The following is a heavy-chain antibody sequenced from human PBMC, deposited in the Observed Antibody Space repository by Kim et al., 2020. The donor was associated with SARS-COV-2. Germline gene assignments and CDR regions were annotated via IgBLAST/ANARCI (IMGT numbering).Heavy chain of an antibody. Sequence: GGSLRLSCAASGFTFSSYSMNWVRQAPGKGLEWVSYISSSSSTIYYADSVKGRFTISRDNAKNSLYLQMNSLRDEDTAVYYCAVARTPGIAAAGGYYYYYGMDVWGQGTTVTVSS. CDR2: ISSSSSTI. J-gene: IGHJ6*02. V-gene: IGHV3-48*02. D-gene: IGHD6-13*01. CDR3: AVARTPGIAAAGGYYYYYGMDV. CDR1: GFTFSSYS.